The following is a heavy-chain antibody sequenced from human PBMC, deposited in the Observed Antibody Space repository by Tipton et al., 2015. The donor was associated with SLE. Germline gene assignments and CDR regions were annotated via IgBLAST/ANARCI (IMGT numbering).Heavy chain of an antibody. CDR2: IKSDGSFT. Sequence: SLRLSCAASGFMFSGYSMHWVRQAPGQGLVWVSGIKSDGSFTRNADSVKGRFTISRDNAKNTLYLQMNSLRAEDTAVYYCARSSALDIWGQGTMVTVSS. CDR3: ARSSALDI. V-gene: IGHV3-74*01. J-gene: IGHJ3*02. CDR1: GFMFSGYS.